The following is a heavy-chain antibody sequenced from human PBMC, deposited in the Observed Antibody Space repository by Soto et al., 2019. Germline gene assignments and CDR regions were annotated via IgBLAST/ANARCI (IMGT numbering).Heavy chain of an antibody. Sequence: EVPLVESGGGLVQPGGSLRLSCAASGFTFSSYEMNWVRQAPGKGLEWVSFIGGSTSTIYYADSVKGRFTISRDNAKNSLYLQMNSLRAEDSAIYYCARDLYCSSTSCYPGFDYWGQGTLVTVSS. CDR2: IGGSTSTI. D-gene: IGHD2-2*01. J-gene: IGHJ4*02. V-gene: IGHV3-48*03. CDR1: GFTFSSYE. CDR3: ARDLYCSSTSCYPGFDY.